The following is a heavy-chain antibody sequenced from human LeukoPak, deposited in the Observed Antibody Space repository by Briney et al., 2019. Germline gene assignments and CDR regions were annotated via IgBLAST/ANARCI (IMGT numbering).Heavy chain of an antibody. V-gene: IGHV1-69*04. D-gene: IGHD3-22*01. Sequence: SVKVSCKASGGTFSSYAISWVRQAPGQGLEWMGRIIPILGIANYAQKFQGRVTITADKSMSTAYMELSSLRSEDTAVYYCATGGSVVVNPLFDYWGQGTLVTVSS. CDR2: IIPILGIA. CDR3: ATGGSVVVNPLFDY. J-gene: IGHJ4*02. CDR1: GGTFSSYA.